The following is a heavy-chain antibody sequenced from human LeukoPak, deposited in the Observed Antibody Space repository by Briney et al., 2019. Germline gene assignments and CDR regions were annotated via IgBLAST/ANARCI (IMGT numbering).Heavy chain of an antibody. Sequence: GGSLRLSSAASLFTFSVYAVCWVREAPGTRLECVSALTSSGGGTYYVHSAKGPFTLSRENFKNTLYLQMNSLRAEDTAVYYCAKDRDGSGSPYYFDYWGQGTLVTVSS. CDR1: LFTFSVYA. J-gene: IGHJ4*02. V-gene: IGHV3-23*01. CDR3: AKDRDGSGSPYYFDY. CDR2: LTSSGGGT. D-gene: IGHD3-10*01.